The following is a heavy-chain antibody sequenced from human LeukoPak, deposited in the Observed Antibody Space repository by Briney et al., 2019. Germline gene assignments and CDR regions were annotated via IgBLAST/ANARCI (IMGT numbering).Heavy chain of an antibody. CDR1: GYTFTGYY. CDR3: ARYCSSTSCYTGNWFDP. V-gene: IGHV1-18*04. J-gene: IGHJ5*02. D-gene: IGHD2-2*02. CDR2: ISAYNGNT. Sequence: ASVKVSCKASGYTFTGYYMHWVRQAPGQGLEWMGWISAYNGNTNYAQKLQGRVTMTTDTSTSTAYMELRSLRSDDTAVYYCARYCSSTSCYTGNWFDPWGQGTLVTVSS.